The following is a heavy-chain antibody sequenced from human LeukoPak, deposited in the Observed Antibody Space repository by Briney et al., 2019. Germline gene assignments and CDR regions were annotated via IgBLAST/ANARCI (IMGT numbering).Heavy chain of an antibody. D-gene: IGHD6-19*01. Sequence: GESLKISCKGSGYSFTSYWIGWVRQMPGKGLEWMGIIYPGDSDTRYSPSFQGLVAISADKAISTACLQWSSLKASDTAMYYCARLFSGIAVAGTGFDYWGQGTLVTVSS. CDR3: ARLFSGIAVAGTGFDY. CDR2: IYPGDSDT. CDR1: GYSFTSYW. J-gene: IGHJ4*02. V-gene: IGHV5-51*01.